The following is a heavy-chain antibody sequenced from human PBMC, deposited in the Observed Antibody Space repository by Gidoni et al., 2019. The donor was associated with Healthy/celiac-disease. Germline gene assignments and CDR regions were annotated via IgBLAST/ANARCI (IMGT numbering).Heavy chain of an antibody. J-gene: IGHJ4*02. D-gene: IGHD6-19*01. CDR2: IWYDGSNK. CDR3: ARGLKPGYSSGWINY. Sequence: QVYLVESGGGVVQPGMSLRLTCAASGFTLSSYGMHWVRQAPGKRLEWVAVIWYDGSNKYYADSVKGRFTISRDNSKNTLYLQMNSLRAEDTAVYYCARGLKPGYSSGWINYWGQGTLVTVSS. V-gene: IGHV3-33*01. CDR1: GFTLSSYG.